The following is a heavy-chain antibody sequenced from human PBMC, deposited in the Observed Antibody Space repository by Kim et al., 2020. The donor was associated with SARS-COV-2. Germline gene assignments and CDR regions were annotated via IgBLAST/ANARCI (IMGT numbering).Heavy chain of an antibody. D-gene: IGHD2-2*01. Sequence: SETLSLTCAVYGGSFSGYYWSWIRQPPGKGLEWIGEINHSGSTNYNPSLKSRVTISVDTSKNQFSLKLSAVTAADTAVYYCARGVPASNTNWFDPWGQGTLVT. CDR2: INHSGST. CDR1: GGSFSGYY. V-gene: IGHV4-34*01. CDR3: ARGVPASNTNWFDP. J-gene: IGHJ5*02.